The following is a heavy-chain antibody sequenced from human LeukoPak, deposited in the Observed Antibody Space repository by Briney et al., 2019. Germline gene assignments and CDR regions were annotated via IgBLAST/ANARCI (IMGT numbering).Heavy chain of an antibody. Sequence: SETVFLTCAVYGGSFSGFYWSWIRQPPGKGLEWIGEINHSGSTYYDPSLKSRVTISVDTSKKQFSLKVTSVTAADTAVYYCATLGEYYDTSGYYYNWGQGTLVTVSS. J-gene: IGHJ4*02. CDR1: GGSFSGFY. CDR2: INHSGST. CDR3: ATLGEYYDTSGYYYN. D-gene: IGHD3-22*01. V-gene: IGHV4-34*01.